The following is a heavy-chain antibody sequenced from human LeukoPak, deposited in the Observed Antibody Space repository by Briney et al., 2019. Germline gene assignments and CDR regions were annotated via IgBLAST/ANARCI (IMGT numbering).Heavy chain of an antibody. CDR3: AFSSGSGSYLFDH. CDR1: GFTFTNAW. Sequence: PGGSLRLSCAASGFTFTNAWMNSVRQTPERGLEWVGRIKTKSAGGPTDYAAFVRGRFTISRDDSVSTLFLQMNSLRTEDSAVYYCAFSSGSGSYLFDHWGQGTLVTVSS. CDR2: IKTKSAGGPT. J-gene: IGHJ5*02. D-gene: IGHD3-10*01. V-gene: IGHV3-15*05.